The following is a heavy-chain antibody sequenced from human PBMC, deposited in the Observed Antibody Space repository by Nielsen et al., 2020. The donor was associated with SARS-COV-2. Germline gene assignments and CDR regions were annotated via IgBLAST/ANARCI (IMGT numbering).Heavy chain of an antibody. CDR1: GGSISSSSYY. V-gene: IGHV4-39*01. J-gene: IGHJ6*02. D-gene: IGHD3-10*01. CDR3: ARGRVEVWFGELLAPYYYYGMDV. CDR2: IYYSGST. Sequence: SETLSLTCTVSGGSISSSSYYWGWIRQPPGKGLEWIGSIYYSGSTYYNPSLKSRVTISVDTSKNQFSLKLSSVTAADTAVYYCARGRVEVWFGELLAPYYYYGMDVWGQGTTVTVSS.